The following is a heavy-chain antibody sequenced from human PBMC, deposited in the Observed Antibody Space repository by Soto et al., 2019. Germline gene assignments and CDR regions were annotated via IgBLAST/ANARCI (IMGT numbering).Heavy chain of an antibody. J-gene: IGHJ5*02. CDR1: GFTFSSCG. D-gene: IGHD4-17*01. V-gene: IGHV3-23*01. CDR2: ISGSGGST. Sequence: WGSLCLSCAASGFTFSSCGWSWVRQAPGKGREWVWAISGSGGSTYYANPVMGRFTISRDNSKNTLYLQMSSLGAEDTAVYYCARDPDYGGPQDNWFDPWGQGTLVTVSS. CDR3: ARDPDYGGPQDNWFDP.